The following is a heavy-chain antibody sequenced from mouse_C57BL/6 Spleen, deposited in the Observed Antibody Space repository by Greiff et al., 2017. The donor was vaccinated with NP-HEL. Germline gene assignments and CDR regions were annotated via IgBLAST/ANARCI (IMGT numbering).Heavy chain of an antibody. J-gene: IGHJ3*01. CDR2: ISYSGST. D-gene: IGHD2-4*01. CDR3: AVYDYDGAWFAY. Sequence: EVKLMESGPGMVKPSQSLSLTCTVTGYSITSGYDWHWIRHFPGNKLEWMGYISYSGSTNYNPSLKSRISITHDTSKNHFFLKLNSVTTEDTATYYCAVYDYDGAWFAYWGQGTLVTVSA. V-gene: IGHV3-1*01. CDR1: GYSITSGYD.